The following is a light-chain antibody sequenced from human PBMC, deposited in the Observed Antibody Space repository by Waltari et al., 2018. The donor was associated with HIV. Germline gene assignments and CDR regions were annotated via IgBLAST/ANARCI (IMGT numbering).Light chain of an antibody. V-gene: IGLV2-8*01. CDR2: DVS. CDR1: SSDLGHYNY. Sequence: QSALTQPPSASGSPGQSVTISCTGTSSDLGHYNYVSWYQPHPDKAPKLMIYDVSKRPSGVPDRFSGSKSGNSASLTVSGLQTEDEADYYCSSYAGSNNPYVFGTGTKVTVL. J-gene: IGLJ1*01. CDR3: SSYAGSNNPYV.